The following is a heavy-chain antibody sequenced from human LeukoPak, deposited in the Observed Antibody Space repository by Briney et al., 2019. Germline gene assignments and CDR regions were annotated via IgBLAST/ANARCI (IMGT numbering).Heavy chain of an antibody. CDR1: GGSFNIFG. D-gene: IGHD6-6*01. CDR2: LIPILKRA. Sequence: WASVKVSCKASGGSFNIFGISWIRQAPGQELEWMGGLIPILKRADYTQKFQGRITITVDKSMTTAYLDLNSLRFEDTAVYYCAREGHSNSSEAYVSWGQGTLVTVSS. V-gene: IGHV1-69*10. J-gene: IGHJ5*02. CDR3: AREGHSNSSEAYVS.